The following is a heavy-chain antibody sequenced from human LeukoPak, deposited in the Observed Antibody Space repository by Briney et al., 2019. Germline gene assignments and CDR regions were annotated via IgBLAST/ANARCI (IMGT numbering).Heavy chain of an antibody. J-gene: IGHJ4*02. CDR2: TGGDT. CDR3: ARDYDHYFDY. Sequence: TGGDTYYADSVRGRFTISRDNSKNTVNLQMNSLRAEDTAVYYCARDYDHYFDYWGQGTLVTVSS. V-gene: IGHV3-53*01. D-gene: IGHD3-16*01.